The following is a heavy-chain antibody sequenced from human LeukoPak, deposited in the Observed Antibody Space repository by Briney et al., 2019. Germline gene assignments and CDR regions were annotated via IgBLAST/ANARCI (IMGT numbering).Heavy chain of an antibody. D-gene: IGHD3-10*01. V-gene: IGHV1-8*01. J-gene: IGHJ4*02. CDR2: MNPNSGDT. Sequence: ASVKVSCKASGYIFSSNDINWVRQAAGRGLEWMGWMNPNSGDTGYTQKFQGRVAMTRGTSMTTAYMEVSSLRSEDTAVYYCARGPFGSGSFLDYWGQGTLVTVSS. CDR1: GYIFSSND. CDR3: ARGPFGSGSFLDY.